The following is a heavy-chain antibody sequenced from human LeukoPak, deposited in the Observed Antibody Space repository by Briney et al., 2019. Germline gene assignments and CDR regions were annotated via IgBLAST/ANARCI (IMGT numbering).Heavy chain of an antibody. CDR1: GFTFSSHS. Sequence: PGGSLRLSCAASGFTFSSHSMNWVRQAPGKGLEWVSSITGSSSSIYYADSVKGRFTVSRDNAKNSLYLQMSSLRAEDTAVYFCARGYCSNTSCKSYFDYWGQGTLVTVSS. J-gene: IGHJ4*02. V-gene: IGHV3-21*01. CDR2: ITGSSSSI. D-gene: IGHD2-2*01. CDR3: ARGYCSNTSCKSYFDY.